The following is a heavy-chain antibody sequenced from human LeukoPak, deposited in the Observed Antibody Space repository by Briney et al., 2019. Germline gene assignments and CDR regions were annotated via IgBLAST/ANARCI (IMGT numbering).Heavy chain of an antibody. CDR1: GFTFSDAW. Sequence: GGSLRLSCAASGFTFSDAWVNWVRQAPGKGLEWVGRIKSKADGGTIDYAAPVKGRFTISRDDSKNTVYMQMNSLKTEDTAVYYCSYYYDSSGYVDYWGQGTLVTVSS. J-gene: IGHJ4*02. CDR3: SYYYDSSGYVDY. D-gene: IGHD3-22*01. CDR2: IKSKADGGTI. V-gene: IGHV3-15*01.